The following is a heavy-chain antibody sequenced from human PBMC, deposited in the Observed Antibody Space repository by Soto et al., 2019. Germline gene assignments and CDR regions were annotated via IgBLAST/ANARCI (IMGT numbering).Heavy chain of an antibody. Sequence: XXTLSLTCTVSCGYINGYYWSWIRQPPGXRLEWIGEIXPSGRXKSNHSLNSRVXISADTSXXQFSLNLSYVTAKDTAVYYCARHLLRGLPGQDYWGMGTLVTVYS. D-gene: IGHD5-18*01. CDR3: ARHLLRGLPGQDY. J-gene: IGHJ4*02. CDR1: CGYINGYY. CDR2: IXPSGRX. V-gene: IGHV4-59*08.